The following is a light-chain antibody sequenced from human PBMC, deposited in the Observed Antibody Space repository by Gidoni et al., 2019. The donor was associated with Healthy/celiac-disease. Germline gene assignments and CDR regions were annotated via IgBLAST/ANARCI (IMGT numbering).Light chain of an antibody. CDR3: QQYGSSST. V-gene: IGKV3-20*01. J-gene: IGKJ2*02. CDR1: QSVSSSY. CDR2: GAS. Sequence: ESVLTPSPGTLSLSKGERATLSCRASQSVSSSYLASYQQKPGQAPSLLIYGASFRATGIPDCCSGSASGTYFTPTISILDPEDSAVYYCQQYGSSSTFXHXTKLEIK.